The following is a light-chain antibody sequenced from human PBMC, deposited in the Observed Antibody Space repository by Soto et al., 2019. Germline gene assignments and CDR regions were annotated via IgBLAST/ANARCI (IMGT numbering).Light chain of an antibody. CDR3: QQYGSSPT. J-gene: IGKJ5*01. V-gene: IGKV3-20*01. CDR1: QSVSSTY. CDR2: GAS. Sequence: EIVLTQSPGTLSLSPGDRATLSCRASQSVSSTYLAWYQQKPGQAPRLLIYGASSRATGIPDRFSGSGSGTDFTHTISRLEPDDFAGYYCQQYGSSPTFGQGTRLEIK.